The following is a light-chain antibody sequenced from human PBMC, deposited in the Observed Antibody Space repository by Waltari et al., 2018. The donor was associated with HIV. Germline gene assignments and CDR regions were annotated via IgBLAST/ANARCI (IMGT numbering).Light chain of an antibody. CDR2: GSG. J-gene: IGLJ2*01. CDR1: SSNIGAGYD. CDR3: QSFDKSLRDTVV. V-gene: IGLV1-40*01. Sequence: QSVLTQPPSVSGAPGQKVTVSCTGSSSNIGAGYDVHWYQQFPGTAPKLLVYGSGNGPSGLPDRFSASKAGTSASLAITGLQAEDEADYYCQSFDKSLRDTVVFGGGTKVSVL.